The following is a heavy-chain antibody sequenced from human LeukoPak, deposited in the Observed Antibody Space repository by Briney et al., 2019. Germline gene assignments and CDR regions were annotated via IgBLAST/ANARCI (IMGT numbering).Heavy chain of an antibody. CDR1: GFTFSSYG. CDR2: ISYDGSNK. Sequence: GGSLRLSCAASGFTFSSYGMHWVRQAPGKGLEWVAVISYDGSNKYYADSVKGRFTISRDNAKNSLYLQMNSLGAEDTAVYYCVREGSLDNFDYWGQGTLVTVSS. D-gene: IGHD3-9*01. J-gene: IGHJ4*02. V-gene: IGHV3-30*03. CDR3: VREGSLDNFDY.